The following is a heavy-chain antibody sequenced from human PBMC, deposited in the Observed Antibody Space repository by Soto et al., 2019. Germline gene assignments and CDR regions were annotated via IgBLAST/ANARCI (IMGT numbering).Heavy chain of an antibody. D-gene: IGHD3-22*01. V-gene: IGHV1-46*01. CDR3: ARVGFIYHDSSGYALGTFDI. J-gene: IGHJ3*02. CDR2: INPSGGST. CDR1: GYTFTSYY. Sequence: ASVKVSCKASGYTFTSYYMHWVRQAPGQGLEWMGIINPSGGSTSYAQKFQGRVTMTRDTSTSTVYMELSSLRSEDTAVYYCARVGFIYHDSSGYALGTFDIWGQGTMVTVSS.